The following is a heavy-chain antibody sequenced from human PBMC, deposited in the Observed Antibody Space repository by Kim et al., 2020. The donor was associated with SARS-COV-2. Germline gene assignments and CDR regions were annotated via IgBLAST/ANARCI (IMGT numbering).Heavy chain of an antibody. D-gene: IGHD1-1*01. J-gene: IGHJ6*03. Sequence: SETLSLTCRVSGGSISSDYWSWIRQPPGKGLEWIGHVSYSGSTNYSPSLKSRITISVDTSKNQFALRLTSVTAADTAVYYCARECQGFDYNSPRYFYYSYLYVWGTGTADTVSS. V-gene: IGHV4-59*01. CDR1: GGSISSDY. CDR2: VSYSGST. CDR3: ARECQGFDYNSPRYFYYSYLYV.